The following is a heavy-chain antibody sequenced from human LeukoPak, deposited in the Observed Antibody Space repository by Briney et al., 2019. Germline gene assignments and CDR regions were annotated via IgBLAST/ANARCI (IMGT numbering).Heavy chain of an antibody. Sequence: GGSPRLSCTASTFTFSDDYMGWIRQAPGKGPKWVSSISPGSSYKFCADSVEGRFTISRDDAKNSVYLQMNNLRVDDTAVYYCATERLGIFEFWGQGSLVTVSS. V-gene: IGHV3-11*05. D-gene: IGHD3-3*01. CDR1: TFTFSDDY. J-gene: IGHJ4*02. CDR2: ISPGSSYK. CDR3: ATERLGIFEF.